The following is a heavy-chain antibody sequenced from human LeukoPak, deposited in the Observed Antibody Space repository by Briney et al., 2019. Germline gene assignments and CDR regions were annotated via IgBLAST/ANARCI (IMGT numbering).Heavy chain of an antibody. CDR1: GFMFSSYV. D-gene: IGHD5-24*01. Sequence: GGSLRLSCSASGFMFSSYVMYWVRQAPGKGLEYVSAITSNGGSTYYADSVKGRFTISRDNSKNTLYLQMTSLRAEDTALYYCAKSMAAYYYYGMDVWGQGTTVTVSS. J-gene: IGHJ6*02. CDR3: AKSMAAYYYYGMDV. V-gene: IGHV3-64D*09. CDR2: ITSNGGST.